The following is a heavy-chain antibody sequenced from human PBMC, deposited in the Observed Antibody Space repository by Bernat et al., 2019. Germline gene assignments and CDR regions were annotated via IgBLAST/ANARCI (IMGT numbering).Heavy chain of an antibody. D-gene: IGHD1-26*01. CDR1: GYTFTNYG. CDR2: ISPNDGNT. J-gene: IGHJ6*02. V-gene: IGHV1-18*01. CDR3: ARDLVGAQSVDV. Sequence: QVQLVQSGAEVKKPGASVKVSCKASGYTFTNYGISWVRQAPGQGLEWMGWISPNDGNTNYAQKLQGRVTMTTDTSTTTAYMELRSLRSDDTAIYYCARDLVGAQSVDVWGQGTTVTVSS.